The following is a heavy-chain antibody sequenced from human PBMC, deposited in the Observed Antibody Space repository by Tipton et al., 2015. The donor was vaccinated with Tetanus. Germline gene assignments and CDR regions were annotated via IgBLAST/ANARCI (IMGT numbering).Heavy chain of an antibody. V-gene: IGHV3-23*01. CDR3: AKAKTWINLWFGDH. CDR2: ISASGGTT. CDR1: GFTFSSFP. J-gene: IGHJ4*02. D-gene: IGHD3-10*01. Sequence: GSLRLSCAASGFTFSSFPMTWVRQVPGRGLEWVSLISASGGTTYYSDSVKGRFTIARDNSKNTLYLEMNSLRVEDTAVYYCAKAKTWINLWFGDHWGQGVLVIVSP.